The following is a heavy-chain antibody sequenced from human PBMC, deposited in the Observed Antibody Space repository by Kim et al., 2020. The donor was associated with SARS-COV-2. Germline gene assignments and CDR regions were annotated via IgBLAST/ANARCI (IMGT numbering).Heavy chain of an antibody. CDR3: TSVPPTTFAFWYAVD. CDR1: GFTFSGSA. Sequence: GGSLRLSCAASGFTFSGSAIHWVRQASGKGLAWVGGIRSKANSYASAYAASVRGRITISRDDSKNTPHLQMNKLKTEDTAVYYCTSVPPTTFAFWYAVD. CDR2: IRSKANSYAS. V-gene: IGHV3-73*01. J-gene: IGHJ3*02. D-gene: IGHD1-1*01.